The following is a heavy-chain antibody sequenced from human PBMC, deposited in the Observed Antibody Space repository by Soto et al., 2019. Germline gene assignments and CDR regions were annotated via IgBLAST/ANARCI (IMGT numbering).Heavy chain of an antibody. V-gene: IGHV4-34*01. CDR2: INHSGST. J-gene: IGHJ4*02. Sequence: SETLSLTCAVYGGSFSGYYWSWIRQPPWKGLEWIGEINHSGSTNYNPSHKSRVTISVDTSKNQFSQKLSSVTAADVAVYYCARGGYDILTGYYLDYWGQGTLVTV. D-gene: IGHD3-9*01. CDR3: ARGGYDILTGYYLDY. CDR1: GGSFSGYY.